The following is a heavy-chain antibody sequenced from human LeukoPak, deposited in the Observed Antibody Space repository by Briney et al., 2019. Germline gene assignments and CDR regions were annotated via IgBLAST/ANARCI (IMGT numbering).Heavy chain of an antibody. CDR3: ARDLSPYGSGSYYEDY. Sequence: ASVKVSCKASGYTFTGYYMHWVRQAPGQGLEWTGWINPNSGGTNYAQKFQGRVTMTRDTSISTAYMELSRLRSDDTAVYYCARDLSPYGSGSYYEDYWGQGTLVTVSS. CDR1: GYTFTGYY. CDR2: INPNSGGT. J-gene: IGHJ4*02. V-gene: IGHV1-2*02. D-gene: IGHD3-10*01.